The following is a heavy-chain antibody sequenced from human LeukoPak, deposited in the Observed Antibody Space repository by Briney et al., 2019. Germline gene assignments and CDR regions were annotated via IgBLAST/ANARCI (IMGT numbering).Heavy chain of an antibody. D-gene: IGHD2-15*01. V-gene: IGHV1-69*05. CDR2: IIPIFGTA. Sequence: ASVKVSCKASGGTFSSYAIRWVRQAPGQGLEWMGGIIPIFGTANYAQKFQGRVTITTDESTSTAYMELSSLRSEDTAVYYCASGYCSGGSCPPSSYYYYYMDVWGKGTTVTVSS. CDR3: ASGYCSGGSCPPSSYYYYYMDV. J-gene: IGHJ6*03. CDR1: GGTFSSYA.